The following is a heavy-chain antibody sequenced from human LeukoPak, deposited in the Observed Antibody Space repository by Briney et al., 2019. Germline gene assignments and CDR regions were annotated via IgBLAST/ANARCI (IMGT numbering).Heavy chain of an antibody. V-gene: IGHV1-24*01. CDR3: ATDYGYYGDDGGFDY. J-gene: IGHJ4*02. CDR1: GYTLTELS. CDR2: FDPEDGET. Sequence: ASVKVSCTVSGYTLTELSMHWVRQAPGKGLEWMGGFDPEDGETIYAQKFQGRVTMTEDTSTDTAYMELSSLRSEDTAVYYCATDYGYYGDDGGFDYWGQGTLVTVSS. D-gene: IGHD4-17*01.